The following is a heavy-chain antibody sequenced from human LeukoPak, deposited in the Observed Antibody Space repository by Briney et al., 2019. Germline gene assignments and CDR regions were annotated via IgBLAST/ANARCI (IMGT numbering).Heavy chain of an antibody. D-gene: IGHD6-13*01. CDR1: GYTFTSYD. CDR2: ISAYNDNT. V-gene: IGHV1-18*01. CDR3: ARVWIAAPVESSHDY. Sequence: ASVKVSCKASGYTFTSYDFSWVRQAPGQGLEWMGWISAYNDNTNYAQKLQGRVTMTTDTSTSTAYMELRSLRSDDTAVYYCARVWIAAPVESSHDYWGQGTLVTVSS. J-gene: IGHJ4*02.